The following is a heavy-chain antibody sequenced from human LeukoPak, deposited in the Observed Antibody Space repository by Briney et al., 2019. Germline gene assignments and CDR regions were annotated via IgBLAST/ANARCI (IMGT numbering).Heavy chain of an antibody. CDR3: ARVAITGTPDLDY. Sequence: GASVTVSCKASGYTFTGYYMHWVRQAPGQGLEWMGWINPNSGGTNYAQKFQGRVTMTRDTSISTAYMELSRLRSDDTAVYYCARVAITGTPDLDYWGQGTLVTVSS. J-gene: IGHJ4*01. CDR1: GYTFTGYY. V-gene: IGHV1-2*02. CDR2: INPNSGGT. D-gene: IGHD1-7*01.